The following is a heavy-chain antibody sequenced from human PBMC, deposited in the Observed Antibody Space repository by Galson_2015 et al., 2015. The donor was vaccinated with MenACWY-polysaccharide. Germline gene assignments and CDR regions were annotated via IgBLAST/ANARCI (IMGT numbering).Heavy chain of an antibody. Sequence: SLRLSCAASGFTFTNYYMGWVRQAPGKGLEWVANIKQHGNDKYYVDSVKGRFTISRDNAKNSVYLQMNSLRAKDTAVYFCARRAVGDFDYWGQGTLVTVSS. J-gene: IGHJ4*02. D-gene: IGHD3-16*01. CDR2: IKQHGNDK. CDR3: ARRAVGDFDY. V-gene: IGHV3-7*01. CDR1: GFTFTNYY.